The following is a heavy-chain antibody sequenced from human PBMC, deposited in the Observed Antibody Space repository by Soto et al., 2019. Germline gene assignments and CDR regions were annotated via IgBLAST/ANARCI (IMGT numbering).Heavy chain of an antibody. V-gene: IGHV1-2*04. CDR3: ARDGDGSITIFGVVINHYYGMDV. D-gene: IGHD3-3*01. Sequence: ASVKVSCKASGGTFSSYAISWVRQAPGQGLEWMGGIIPNSGGTNYAQKFQGWVTMTRDTSISTAYMELSRLRSDDTAVYYCARDGDGSITIFGVVINHYYGMDVWGQGTTVTVSS. CDR1: GGTFSSYA. CDR2: IIPNSGGT. J-gene: IGHJ6*02.